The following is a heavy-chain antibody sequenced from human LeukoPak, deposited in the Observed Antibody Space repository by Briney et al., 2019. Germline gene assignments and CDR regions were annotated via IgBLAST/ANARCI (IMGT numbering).Heavy chain of an antibody. Sequence: GGSLRLSCAASGFTFSSYGMHWVRQAPGKGLEWVAVIWYDGSNKYYADSVKGRFTISRDNSKNTLYLQMNSLRAEDTAVYYCAKFVRFLEWSPPYGRDGYYMDVWGKGTTVTVSS. CDR1: GFTFSSYG. D-gene: IGHD3-3*01. V-gene: IGHV3-33*06. CDR2: IWYDGSNK. CDR3: AKFVRFLEWSPPYGRDGYYMDV. J-gene: IGHJ6*03.